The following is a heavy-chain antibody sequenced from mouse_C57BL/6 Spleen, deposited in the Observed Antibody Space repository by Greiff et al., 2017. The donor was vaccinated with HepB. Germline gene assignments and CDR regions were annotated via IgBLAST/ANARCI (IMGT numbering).Heavy chain of an antibody. V-gene: IGHV1-64*01. Sequence: QVQLKQPGAELVKPGASVKLSCKASGYTFTSYWMHWVKQRPGQGLEWIGMIHPNSGSTNYNEKFKSKATLTVDKSSSTAYMQLSSLTSEDSAVYYCASPDYYGSSPYWYFDVWGTGTTVTVSS. CDR2: IHPNSGST. D-gene: IGHD1-1*01. CDR3: ASPDYYGSSPYWYFDV. CDR1: GYTFTSYW. J-gene: IGHJ1*03.